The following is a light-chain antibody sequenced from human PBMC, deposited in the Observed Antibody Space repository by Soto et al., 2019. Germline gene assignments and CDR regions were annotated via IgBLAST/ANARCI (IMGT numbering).Light chain of an antibody. CDR2: GAS. CDR1: QTVGSNY. Sequence: DIVLTQSPGTLSLSPGERATLSCRASQTVGSNYLAWYQQKPGQAPRLLMYGASSRATGSTDRFSGSGSGTDFTLTISRLEPEDFAVYYCQQYGGSPLYTFGQGTKLEIK. CDR3: QQYGGSPLYT. J-gene: IGKJ2*01. V-gene: IGKV3-20*01.